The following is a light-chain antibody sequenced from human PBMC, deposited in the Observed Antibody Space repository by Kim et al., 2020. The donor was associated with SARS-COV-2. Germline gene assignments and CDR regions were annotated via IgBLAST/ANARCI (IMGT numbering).Light chain of an antibody. J-gene: IGLJ2*01. CDR1: SGDIGTYDL. Sequence: GQSLTIPCTGSSGDIGTYDLVSWYQQHPDRAPKLILYDLTKRPSGVSNRFSGSKSGDTASLTISGLQADDEAIYHCSSYAGSSTVIFGGGTQLTVL. CDR2: DLT. V-gene: IGLV2-23*02. CDR3: SSYAGSSTVI.